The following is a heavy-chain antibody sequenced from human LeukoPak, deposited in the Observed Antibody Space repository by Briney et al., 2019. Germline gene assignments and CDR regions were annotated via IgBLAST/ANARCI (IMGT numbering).Heavy chain of an antibody. CDR2: ISGSGGST. V-gene: IGHV3-23*01. Sequence: PGGSLRLSCAASGFTFSSYAMSWVRQAPGKGLEWVSAISGSGGSTYYADSVKGRFTISRDNSKNTLYLQMNSLRAEDTAVYYCAKDYRPHVDAYCGGDCNAHFDYWGQGTLVTVSS. D-gene: IGHD2-21*02. CDR1: GFTFSSYA. CDR3: AKDYRPHVDAYCGGDCNAHFDY. J-gene: IGHJ4*02.